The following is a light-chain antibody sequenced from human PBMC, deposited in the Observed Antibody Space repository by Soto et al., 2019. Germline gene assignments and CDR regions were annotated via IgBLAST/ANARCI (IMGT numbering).Light chain of an antibody. CDR3: CSYAGSSTFVV. CDR2: EGS. V-gene: IGLV2-23*01. Sequence: QSALTQPASVSGSPGQSITISCTGTSSHVGSYNLVSWYQQHPGKAPKLMIYEGSKRPSGVSNRFSGSKSGNTASLTISGLQDEDEADYYCCSYAGSSTFVVFGGGTKLTVL. J-gene: IGLJ2*01. CDR1: SSHVGSYNL.